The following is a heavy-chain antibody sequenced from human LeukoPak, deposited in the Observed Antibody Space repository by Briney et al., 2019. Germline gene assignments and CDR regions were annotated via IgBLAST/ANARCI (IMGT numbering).Heavy chain of an antibody. J-gene: IGHJ5*02. CDR3: AKGRQWLVPASWFDP. D-gene: IGHD6-19*01. CDR1: GFTFSSYA. Sequence: GGSLRLSCAASGFTFSSYAMSWVRQAPGEGLEWVSAISGSGGSTYYADSVKGRFTISRDNSKNTLYLQMNSLRAEDTAIYYCAKGRQWLVPASWFDPWGQGTLVTVSS. V-gene: IGHV3-23*01. CDR2: ISGSGGST.